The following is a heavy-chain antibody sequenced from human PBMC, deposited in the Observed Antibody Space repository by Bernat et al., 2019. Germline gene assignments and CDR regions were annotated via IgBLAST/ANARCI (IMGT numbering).Heavy chain of an antibody. V-gene: IGHV4-31*03. J-gene: IGHJ3*02. CDR1: GGSISSGGYY. D-gene: IGHD3-9*01. CDR3: AREGGDILTPFDI. CDR2: IYYSGST. Sequence: QVQLQESGPGLVKPSETLSLTCTVSGGSISSGGYYWSWIRQHPGKGLEWIGYIYYSGSTYYNPSLKSRVTISVDTSKNQFSLKLSSVTAADTAVYYCAREGGDILTPFDIWGQGTMVTVSS.